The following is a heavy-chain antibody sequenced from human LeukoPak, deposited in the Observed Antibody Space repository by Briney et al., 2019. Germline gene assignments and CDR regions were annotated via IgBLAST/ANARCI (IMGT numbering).Heavy chain of an antibody. J-gene: IGHJ4*02. Sequence: GGSLRLSCAASGFTFSSYAMSRVRQAPGKGLEWVSAISGSGGSTYYADSVKGRFTISRDNSKNTLYLQMNSLRAEDTAVYYCAKGRRSYSSSWPKAPFDYWGQGTLVTVSS. CDR1: GFTFSSYA. CDR3: AKGRRSYSSSWPKAPFDY. D-gene: IGHD6-13*01. CDR2: ISGSGGST. V-gene: IGHV3-23*01.